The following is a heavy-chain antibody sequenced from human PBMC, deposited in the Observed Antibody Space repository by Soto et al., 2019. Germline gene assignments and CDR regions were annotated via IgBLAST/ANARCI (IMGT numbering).Heavy chain of an antibody. Sequence: GGSLRLSCAASGFTFSGSAMHWVRQASGKGLEWVGRIRSKANSYATAYAASVKGRFTISRDDSKNTAYLQMNSLKTEDTAVYYCTRAGQYFWSGYAFDIWGQGTMVTVSS. CDR3: TRAGQYFWSGYAFDI. V-gene: IGHV3-73*01. J-gene: IGHJ3*02. CDR1: GFTFSGSA. CDR2: IRSKANSYAT. D-gene: IGHD3-3*01.